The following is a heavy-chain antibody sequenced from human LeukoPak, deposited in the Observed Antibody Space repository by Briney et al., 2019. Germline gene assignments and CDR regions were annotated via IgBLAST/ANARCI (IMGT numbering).Heavy chain of an antibody. V-gene: IGHV4-59*01. CDR1: GGSISGYY. Sequence: SETLSLTCAVSGGSISGYYWSWIRQPPGKGLEWIGYIYHTRNSNYNPSLRSRVTVSVDTSKNQFSLELTSVTAADTAVYYCARSLPLGELTFRPFFDFWGRGNLVIVSS. D-gene: IGHD3-16*01. CDR2: IYHTRNS. CDR3: ARSLPLGELTFRPFFDF. J-gene: IGHJ4*02.